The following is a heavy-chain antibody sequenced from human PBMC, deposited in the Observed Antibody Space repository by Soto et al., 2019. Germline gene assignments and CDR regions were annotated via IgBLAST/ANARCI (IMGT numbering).Heavy chain of an antibody. V-gene: IGHV1-3*01. CDR2: INAGSGNT. CDR3: ARGLAADGA. CDR1: GYTFTHYA. J-gene: IGHJ5*02. D-gene: IGHD6-13*01. Sequence: QVQLVQSGAEVKKPGASVKVSCTASGYTFTHYAIHWVRHAPGQRLEWMGFINAGSGNTKYSQTFQGRLTFTKDTSASTAYMDLSSLRSEDTAIDYCARGLAADGAWGQGTLVTVSS.